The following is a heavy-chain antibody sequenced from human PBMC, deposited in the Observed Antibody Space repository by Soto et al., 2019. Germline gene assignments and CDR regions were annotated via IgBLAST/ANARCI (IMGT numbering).Heavy chain of an antibody. D-gene: IGHD5-12*01. J-gene: IGHJ4*02. CDR1: GFTFSSYA. CDR3: AKLGGALVATIKFDY. Sequence: SLRLSCAASGFTFSSYAISWVPQAPGKGLEWVSAISGSGGSTYYADSVKGRFTISRDNSKNTLYLQMNSLRAEDTAVYYCAKLGGALVATIKFDYWGQGTLVTVSS. CDR2: ISGSGGST. V-gene: IGHV3-23*01.